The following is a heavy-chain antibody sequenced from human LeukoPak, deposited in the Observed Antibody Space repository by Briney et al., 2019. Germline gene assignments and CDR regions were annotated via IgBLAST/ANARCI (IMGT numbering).Heavy chain of an antibody. Sequence: GGSLRLSCAASGFTFSTYAMTWVRQAPGKGLEWVSAISGSGDSTHYADSAKGRFTISRDNSKNSLYLQLNSLRVEDTAVYYCATCKDACNLLDFLGQGTLVTVSS. CDR2: ISGSGDST. CDR1: GFTFSTYA. CDR3: ATCKDACNLLDF. V-gene: IGHV3-23*01. D-gene: IGHD5-24*01. J-gene: IGHJ4*02.